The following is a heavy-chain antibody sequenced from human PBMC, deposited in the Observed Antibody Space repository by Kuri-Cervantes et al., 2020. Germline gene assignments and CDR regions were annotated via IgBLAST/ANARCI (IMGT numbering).Heavy chain of an antibody. Sequence: GESLKISCAASGFTFSNAWMSWVRQAPGKGLEWVGRIKSKTDGGTTDYAAPVKGRFTISRDDSKNTLYLQMNSLKTEDTAVYYCTTDYGTVTTSALDYWGQGTLVTVSS. CDR2: IKSKTDGGTT. J-gene: IGHJ4*02. CDR1: GFTFSNAW. CDR3: TTDYGTVTTSALDY. D-gene: IGHD4-17*01. V-gene: IGHV3-15*01.